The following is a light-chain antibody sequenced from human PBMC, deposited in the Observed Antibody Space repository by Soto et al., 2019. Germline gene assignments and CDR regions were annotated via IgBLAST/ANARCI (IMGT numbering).Light chain of an antibody. J-gene: IGKJ1*01. Sequence: EIVLTQSPATLSLSPGERATLSCRASQSVSSYFAWYQQKPGQAPRLLISDASNRATGIPARFSGSGSGTDFTLTISSLEPEDFAVYYCQQRGNWPLTFGQGTKVEIK. CDR1: QSVSSY. V-gene: IGKV3-11*01. CDR2: DAS. CDR3: QQRGNWPLT.